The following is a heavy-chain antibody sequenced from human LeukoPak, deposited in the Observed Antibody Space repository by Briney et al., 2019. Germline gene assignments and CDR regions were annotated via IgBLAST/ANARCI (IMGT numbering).Heavy chain of an antibody. V-gene: IGHV3-23*01. D-gene: IGHD2-15*01. CDR3: ATSSIVVVVAATGAFDI. CDR1: GFTFSSYA. CDR2: ISGSGGST. J-gene: IGHJ3*02. Sequence: GGSLRLSCAASGFTFSSYAMSWVRQAPGKGLEWVSAISGSGGSTYYADSVKGRFTISRDNSKNTLYLQMNSLRAEDTAVYYCATSSIVVVVAATGAFDIWGQGTMVTVSS.